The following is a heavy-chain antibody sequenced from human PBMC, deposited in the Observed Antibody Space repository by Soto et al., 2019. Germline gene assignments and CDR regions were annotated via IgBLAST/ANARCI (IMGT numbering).Heavy chain of an antibody. V-gene: IGHV3-21*01. D-gene: IGHD2-2*01. CDR2: ISSSSSYI. Sequence: EVQLVESGGGLVKPGGSLRLSCAASRFTFSSYSMNWVRQAPGKGLEWVASISSSSSYIYYADSVKGRFAFSRDNAKNSLYLQMNSLRAEDTAVYYCASDHCSSTSCYSPWGQGTLVTVSS. CDR3: ASDHCSSTSCYSP. J-gene: IGHJ4*02. CDR1: RFTFSSYS.